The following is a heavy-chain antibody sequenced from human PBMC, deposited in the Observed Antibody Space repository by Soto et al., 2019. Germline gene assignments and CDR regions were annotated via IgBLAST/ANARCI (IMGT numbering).Heavy chain of an antibody. Sequence: GASVKVSCKASGGTFSSYTISWVRQAPGQGLEWMGRIIPILGIANYAQKFQGRVTITADKSTSTAYMELSSLRSEDTAVYYCARGARNNDPLGSNKYGMDVWGQGTTVTVSS. J-gene: IGHJ6*02. CDR3: ARGARNNDPLGSNKYGMDV. CDR1: GGTFSSYT. CDR2: IIPILGIA. V-gene: IGHV1-69*02. D-gene: IGHD2-8*01.